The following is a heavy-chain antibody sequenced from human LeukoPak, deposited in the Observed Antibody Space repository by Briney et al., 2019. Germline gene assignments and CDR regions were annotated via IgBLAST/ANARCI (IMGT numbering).Heavy chain of an antibody. D-gene: IGHD5-18*01. Sequence: SETLSLTCTVSGGSISSGDYYWSWVRQPPGTGLEWIGYIYYSGSTYYNPSLKSRVTISVDTSKNQFSLKLESVTAADTAVYYCARAPGYSYGRFDPWGQGTLVTVSS. J-gene: IGHJ5*02. V-gene: IGHV4-30-4*08. CDR2: IYYSGST. CDR3: ARAPGYSYGRFDP. CDR1: GGSISSGDYY.